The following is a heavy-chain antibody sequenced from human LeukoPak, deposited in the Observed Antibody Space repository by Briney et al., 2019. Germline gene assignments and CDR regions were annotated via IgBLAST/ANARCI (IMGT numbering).Heavy chain of an antibody. Sequence: LTGGSLRLSCAASGFTFDDYAMHWVRQAPGKGLEWVSGISWNSGSIGYADSVKGRFTISRDNAKNSLYLQMNSLRAEDTALYYCAKPQQRYCSSTSCSALDYWGQGTLVTVSS. V-gene: IGHV3-9*01. CDR2: ISWNSGSI. CDR3: AKPQQRYCSSTSCSALDY. CDR1: GFTFDDYA. J-gene: IGHJ4*02. D-gene: IGHD2-2*01.